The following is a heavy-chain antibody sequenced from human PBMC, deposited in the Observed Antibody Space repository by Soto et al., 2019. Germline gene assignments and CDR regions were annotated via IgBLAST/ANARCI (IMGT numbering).Heavy chain of an antibody. J-gene: IGHJ4*02. D-gene: IGHD1-26*01. CDR1: GYSFTGHY. Sequence: ASVKVSCKASGYSFTGHYIHWVRQAPEQGPEWMGEIGPESGATRYAQKFQGRVTMTMDTSITTVYMELNNLRPDDTAIYYCGRGRSGQIVVFYWAQGTPVTVSS. CDR2: IGPESGAT. CDR3: GRGRSGQIVVFY. V-gene: IGHV1-2*02.